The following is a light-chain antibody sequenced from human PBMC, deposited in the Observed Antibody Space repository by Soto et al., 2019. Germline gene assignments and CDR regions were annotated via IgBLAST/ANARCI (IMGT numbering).Light chain of an antibody. Sequence: QSVLTQPPSVSEAPGQRVTISCTGRSSNIGAGYEAHWYQQVPGTAPKLLIYENNNRPSGVPDRFSGSKSGTSASLAITGLQAEDEAEYYCQSYGSRLSGYVFGTGTKVTVL. J-gene: IGLJ1*01. CDR3: QSYGSRLSGYV. CDR1: SSNIGAGYE. CDR2: ENN. V-gene: IGLV1-40*01.